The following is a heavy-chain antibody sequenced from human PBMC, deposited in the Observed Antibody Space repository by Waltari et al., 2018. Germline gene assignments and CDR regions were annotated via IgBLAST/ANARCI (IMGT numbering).Heavy chain of an antibody. V-gene: IGHV4-39*01. J-gene: IGHJ1*01. CDR3: WRQYYDSGWPRFVQH. D-gene: IGHD3-22*01. CDR1: GDSISSSPCC. CDR2: VYYGGNT. Sequence: QLHLQESGPRLVKPSEPLSLTCTVSGDSISSSPCCWGWIRQPPGKGPEWIGTVYYGGNTYSRASLRCRVTIAVDTSKTQFSLTMNSVTAADTAVYYVWRQYYDSGWPRFVQHWGQGTLVTVSA.